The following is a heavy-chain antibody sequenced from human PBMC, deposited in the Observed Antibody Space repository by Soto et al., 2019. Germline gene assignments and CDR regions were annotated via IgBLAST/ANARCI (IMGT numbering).Heavy chain of an antibody. V-gene: IGHV4-59*01. J-gene: IGHJ6*02. D-gene: IGHD2-21*02. CDR1: GGSISRYY. Sequence: SATLSLTCAVSGGSISRYYWSWIRQPPGKGLEWIGYMYNTGSTVYNPSFKSRVTISVDTSKNQFSLKLNSVTAADTAVYYCARDLWGYCGTDCYPLDVWGQGTTVTVSS. CDR3: ARDLWGYCGTDCYPLDV. CDR2: MYNTGST.